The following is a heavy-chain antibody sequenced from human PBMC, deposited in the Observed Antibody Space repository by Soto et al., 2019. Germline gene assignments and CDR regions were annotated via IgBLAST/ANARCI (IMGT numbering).Heavy chain of an antibody. Sequence: SETLSLTCTVSGGSISSGGYYWSWIRQHPGKGLEWIGYIYYSGSTYYNPSLKSRVTISVDTSKNQFSLKLSSVTAADTAVYYCAREKDYYDSSGSRGAFDIWGQGTMVTV. J-gene: IGHJ3*02. CDR1: GGSISSGGYY. D-gene: IGHD3-22*01. CDR2: IYYSGST. CDR3: AREKDYYDSSGSRGAFDI. V-gene: IGHV4-31*03.